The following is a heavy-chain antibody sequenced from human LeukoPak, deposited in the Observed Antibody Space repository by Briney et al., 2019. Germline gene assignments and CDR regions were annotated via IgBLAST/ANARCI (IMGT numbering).Heavy chain of an antibody. D-gene: IGHD6-19*01. CDR2: ISFSGNT. Sequence: PSETPSLTCTVSGGSVSSDGYYWSWIRQPPGKGLEWIGYISFSGNTNYNPSLKSRVTISRDTSENQFSLKLSSVTATDTAVYYCARSSAWSPFDYWGQGTLVTVSS. V-gene: IGHV4-61*08. CDR3: ARSSAWSPFDY. J-gene: IGHJ4*02. CDR1: GGSVSSDGYY.